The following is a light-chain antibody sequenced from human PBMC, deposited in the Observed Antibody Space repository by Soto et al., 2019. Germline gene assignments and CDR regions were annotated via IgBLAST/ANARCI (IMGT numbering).Light chain of an antibody. Sequence: AIQMTQSPSSLSAFVGDRVTITCRASQDIRTDLGWYQQKPGKAPKLLIYAASKLQSGVPARFSGSGSGTDFTLTISSLQPEDFATYYCLQDYIYPWTFGQGTKLEIK. J-gene: IGKJ1*01. CDR2: AAS. V-gene: IGKV1-6*01. CDR3: LQDYIYPWT. CDR1: QDIRTD.